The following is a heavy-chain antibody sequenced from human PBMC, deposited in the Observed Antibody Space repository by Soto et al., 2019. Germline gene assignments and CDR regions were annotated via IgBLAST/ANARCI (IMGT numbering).Heavy chain of an antibody. D-gene: IGHD3-10*01. CDR1: GFTFSNYA. V-gene: IGHV3-23*01. CDR3: AKDTGRYYGSGALPDY. CDR2: VSGSGGST. J-gene: IGHJ4*02. Sequence: EVQLLESGGGSVQPGGSLRLSCAASGFTFSNYAMNLVRQAPGKGLEWVAAVSGSGGSTYYVDSVQGRFNISRDNSTNTLYLQMNSLRAEDTAVYYCAKDTGRYYGSGALPDYWGQGTLVTVSS.